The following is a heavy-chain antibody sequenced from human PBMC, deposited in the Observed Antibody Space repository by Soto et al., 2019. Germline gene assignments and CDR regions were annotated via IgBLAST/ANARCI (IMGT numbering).Heavy chain of an antibody. V-gene: IGHV1-2*04. D-gene: IGHD6-13*01. CDR3: ARDSDYSSSWYGGGAFDI. J-gene: IGHJ3*02. Sequence: ASVKVSCKASGYTFTGYYMHWVRQAPGQGLEWMGWINPNSGDTNYAQKFQGWVTMTRDTSISTAYMELSRLRSDDTAVYYCARDSDYSSSWYGGGAFDIWGQGTMVTVSS. CDR1: GYTFTGYY. CDR2: INPNSGDT.